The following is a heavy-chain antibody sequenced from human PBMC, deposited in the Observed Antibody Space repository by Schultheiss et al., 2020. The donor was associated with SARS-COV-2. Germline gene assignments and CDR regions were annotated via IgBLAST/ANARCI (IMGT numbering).Heavy chain of an antibody. CDR2: IYHSGST. V-gene: IGHV4-34*01. Sequence: SETLSLTCAVYGGSFSGYYWSWIRQPPGKGLEWIGEIYHSGSTNYNPSLKSRVTISVDTSKNQFSLKLSSVTAADTAVYYCARDRDYYGSGYDYWGQGTLVTVSS. CDR3: ARDRDYYGSGYDY. CDR1: GGSFSGYY. D-gene: IGHD3-10*01. J-gene: IGHJ4*02.